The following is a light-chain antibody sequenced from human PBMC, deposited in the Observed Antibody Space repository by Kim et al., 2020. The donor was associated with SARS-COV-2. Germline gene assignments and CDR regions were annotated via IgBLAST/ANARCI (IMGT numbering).Light chain of an antibody. Sequence: VRISGSRHGGSTARHDVQCYQHRPDSAPSAVIYRDNQRPSLVPVRFSRSIDSSANRASLTSSGLKTEDEADYYCLSYDGRNHVLGGGTQLPVL. CDR1: GGSTARHD. CDR2: RDN. CDR3: LSYDGRNHV. J-gene: IGLJ3*02. V-gene: IGLV6-57*02.